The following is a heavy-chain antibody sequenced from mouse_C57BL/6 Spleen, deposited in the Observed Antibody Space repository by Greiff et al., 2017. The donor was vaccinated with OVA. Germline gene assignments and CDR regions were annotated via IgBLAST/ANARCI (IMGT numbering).Heavy chain of an antibody. CDR2: IYPRSGNT. Sequence: VQLQQSGAELARPGASVKLSCKASGYTFTSYGISWVKQRTGQGLEWIGEIYPRSGNTYYNEKFKGKATLTADKSSSTAYMELRSLTSEDSAVYFCAREGDDGYNVGWFAYWGQGTLVTVSA. V-gene: IGHV1-81*01. CDR3: AREGDDGYNVGWFAY. D-gene: IGHD2-3*01. J-gene: IGHJ3*01. CDR1: GYTFTSYG.